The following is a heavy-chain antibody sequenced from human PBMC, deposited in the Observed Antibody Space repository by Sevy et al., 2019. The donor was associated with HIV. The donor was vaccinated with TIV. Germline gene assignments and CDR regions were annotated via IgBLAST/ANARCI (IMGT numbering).Heavy chain of an antibody. CDR2: IYYTGNT. J-gene: IGHJ4*02. V-gene: IGHV4-59*01. D-gene: IGHD1-1*01. CDR3: ARDSTTRPRVLDY. CDR1: GGSISSYF. Sequence: SETLSLTCSVSGGSISSYFWTWVRQSPGKGLEWIGNIYYTGNTDCSSSLKSRVTLSLDTSKSQFSLTLKSVTAADTAIYFCARDSTTRPRVLDYWGQGTLVTVSS.